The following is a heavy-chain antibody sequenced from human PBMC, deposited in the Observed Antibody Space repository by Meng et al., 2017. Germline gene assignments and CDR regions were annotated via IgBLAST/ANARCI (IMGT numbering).Heavy chain of an antibody. CDR1: GYNFPDYD. J-gene: IGHJ4*02. CDR2: INPKSGDT. Sequence: QVHVVQSEVEGTKPGASVKVSCKPSGYNFPDYDIHWVRRAPGQGLEWMGRINPKSGDTHYAQKFQARVTMTGDTSISTAYMELSGLRSDDTAMYYCARDEDISAAGKLFGDYWGQGTLVTVSS. D-gene: IGHD6-25*01. CDR3: ARDEDISAAGKLFGDY. V-gene: IGHV1-2*06.